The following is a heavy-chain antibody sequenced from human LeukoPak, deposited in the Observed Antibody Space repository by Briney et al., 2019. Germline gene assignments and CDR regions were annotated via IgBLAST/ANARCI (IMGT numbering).Heavy chain of an antibody. V-gene: IGHV3-66*02. CDR3: ARAGPLWSAYYPDY. Sequence: GGSLSLSCAASGITVSSNYMSWVRQAPGKGLEWVSVTYSGGSTYYADSVKARFTISRDNSENTLHLLMNSRRPEDTAVYDCARAGPLWSAYYPDYWGQGTLVTVSS. CDR1: GITVSSNY. CDR2: TYSGGST. D-gene: IGHD3-3*01. J-gene: IGHJ4*02.